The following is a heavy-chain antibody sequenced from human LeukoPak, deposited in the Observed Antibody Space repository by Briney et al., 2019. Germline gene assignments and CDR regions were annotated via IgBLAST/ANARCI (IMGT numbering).Heavy chain of an antibody. CDR3: ARVNWGVTGMDV. D-gene: IGHD3-16*01. CDR2: ISSGSSTI. J-gene: IGHJ6*02. CDR1: GFSFSTYS. Sequence: GGSLRLSCAASGFSFSTYSMNWVCQAPGKGLEWVSYISSGSSTIFYADSVKGRFTISRDNAKNSLYLQMNSLRGEDTAVYHCARVNWGVTGMDVWGQGTTVTVSS. V-gene: IGHV3-48*01.